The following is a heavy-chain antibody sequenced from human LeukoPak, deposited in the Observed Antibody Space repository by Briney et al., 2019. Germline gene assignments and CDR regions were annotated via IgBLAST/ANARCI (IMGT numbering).Heavy chain of an antibody. CDR3: ARNIVVVPAAILPDY. D-gene: IGHD2-2*01. CDR1: GGSFSGYY. V-gene: IGHV4-34*01. Sequence: SETLSLTCAVYGGSFSGYYWSWIRLPPGKGLEWIGEINHSGSTNYNPSLKSRVTTSVDTSKNQFSLKLSSVTAADTAVYYCARNIVVVPAAILPDYWGQGTLVTVSS. J-gene: IGHJ4*02. CDR2: INHSGST.